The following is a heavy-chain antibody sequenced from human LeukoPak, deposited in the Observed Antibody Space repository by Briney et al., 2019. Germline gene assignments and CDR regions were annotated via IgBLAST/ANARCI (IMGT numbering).Heavy chain of an antibody. D-gene: IGHD3-22*01. J-gene: IGHJ4*02. Sequence: PGGSLRLSCAASGFTVSSNYMSWVRQAPGKGLEWVSVIYSGGSTYYADSVKGRFTISRDNSKNTLYLQMNSLRAEDTAVYYCARDSGYYDSSGYVPPRFDYWGQGTLVTVSS. CDR3: ARDSGYYDSSGYVPPRFDY. CDR2: IYSGGST. V-gene: IGHV3-53*01. CDR1: GFTVSSNY.